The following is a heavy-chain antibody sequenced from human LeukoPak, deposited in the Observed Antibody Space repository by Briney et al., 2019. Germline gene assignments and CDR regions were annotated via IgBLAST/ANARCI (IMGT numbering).Heavy chain of an antibody. CDR1: GYTFTGYY. D-gene: IGHD5-24*01. CDR2: INPNSGGT. Sequence: GASVKVSCKASGYTFTGYYMHWVRQAPGQGLEWMGWINPNSGGTNYAQKFQGRVTMTRDTSISTAYMELSRLRSDDTAVYYCARASVEMATILSNDYWGQGTLVTVSS. CDR3: ARASVEMATILSNDY. J-gene: IGHJ4*02. V-gene: IGHV1-2*02.